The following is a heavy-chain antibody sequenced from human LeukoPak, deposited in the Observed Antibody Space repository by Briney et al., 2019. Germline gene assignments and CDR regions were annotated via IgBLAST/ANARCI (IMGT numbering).Heavy chain of an antibody. D-gene: IGHD1-26*01. Sequence: SETLSLTCTVSGASISSYYWNWIRQPAGKGLEWIGRLYTSGSTNYNPSLKSRVTMSVDTSKNQFSLKLSSVTAADTAVYYCARDRPLGGSYSDYWGQGTLVTVSS. CDR2: LYTSGST. J-gene: IGHJ4*02. CDR3: ARDRPLGGSYSDY. CDR1: GASISSYY. V-gene: IGHV4-4*07.